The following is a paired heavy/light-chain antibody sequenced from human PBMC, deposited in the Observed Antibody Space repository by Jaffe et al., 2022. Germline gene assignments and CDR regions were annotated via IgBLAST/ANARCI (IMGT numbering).Heavy chain of an antibody. D-gene: IGHD2-21*01. Sequence: QVQLVQSGSELKKTGASVKVSCKAFGYTFTKYTMNWVRQAPGQGLECMGWIDTDTGNPTYAQGFTGRFVFSLDTSLNTAYLQITSLKAEDTAVYYCAGQIAANDAFDVWGRGTMVTVSS. CDR1: GYTFTKYT. CDR3: AGQIAANDAFDV. CDR2: IDTDTGNP. J-gene: IGHJ3*01. V-gene: IGHV7-4-1*02.
Light chain of an antibody. J-gene: IGLJ1*01. CDR2: GNN. Sequence: QSVLTQPPSVSGAPGHRVTISCTGSSSNIGAGYDVHWYQQLPGTAPKLLIYGNNNRPSGVPDRFSGSKSGTSASLAITGLQAEDDADYYCQSYDVTLSGCYVFGTGTKVTVL. CDR1: SSNIGAGYD. V-gene: IGLV1-40*01. CDR3: QSYDVTLSGCYV.